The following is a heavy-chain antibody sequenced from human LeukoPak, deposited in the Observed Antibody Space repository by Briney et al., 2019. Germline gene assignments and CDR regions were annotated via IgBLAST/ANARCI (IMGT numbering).Heavy chain of an antibody. CDR1: GYTFTSYY. J-gene: IGHJ4*02. V-gene: IGHV1-46*01. CDR2: INPLGGST. Sequence: ASVKVSCKASGYTFTSYYVHWVRQAPGQGLEWVGIINPLGGSTTYAHKFQDRVTMTRDTSTSTVYMELSSLRSEDTAVYYCARVHDSWSGLFDYWGQGTLVTASS. D-gene: IGHD3-3*01. CDR3: ARVHDSWSGLFDY.